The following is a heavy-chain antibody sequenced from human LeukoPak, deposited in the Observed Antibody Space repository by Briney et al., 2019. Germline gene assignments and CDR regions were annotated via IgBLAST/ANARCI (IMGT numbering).Heavy chain of an antibody. J-gene: IGHJ4*02. CDR3: ASLHDYRDYVGYFDY. CDR1: GYTFTGYY. Sequence: ASVKVSCKASGYTFTGYYMHWVRQAPGQGLEWMGRINPNSGGTNYAQKFQGRVTMTRDTSISTAYMELSRLRSDDTAVYYCASLHDYRDYVGYFDYWGQVTLVTVSS. CDR2: INPNSGGT. D-gene: IGHD4-17*01. V-gene: IGHV1-2*06.